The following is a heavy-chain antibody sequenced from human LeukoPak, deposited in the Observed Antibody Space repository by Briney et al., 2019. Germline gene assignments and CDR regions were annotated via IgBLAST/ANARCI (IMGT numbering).Heavy chain of an antibody. CDR1: GFTFSSYS. J-gene: IGHJ4*02. Sequence: GGSLRLSCAASGFTFSSYSMNWVRQAPGKGLEWVSSISSSSSYIYYADSVKGRFTISRDNAKNSLYLQMSSLRAEDTALYYCAKDISYDILTGYPDYWGQGTLVTVSS. V-gene: IGHV3-21*04. CDR3: AKDISYDILTGYPDY. D-gene: IGHD3-9*01. CDR2: ISSSSSYI.